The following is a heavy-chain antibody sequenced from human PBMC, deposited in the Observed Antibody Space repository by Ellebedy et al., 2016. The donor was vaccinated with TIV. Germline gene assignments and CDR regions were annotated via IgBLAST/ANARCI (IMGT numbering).Heavy chain of an antibody. CDR2: IHNGVTT. Sequence: MPSETLSLTCAVSGASIGGYFWSWIRQPPGKGLEWIAYIHNGVTTSYNPSLKSRVTISEDTSKNQFSLKLGSVTAADTAVYYCAREYGSGWYGVDYWGQGTLVTVSS. D-gene: IGHD6-19*01. V-gene: IGHV4-59*01. J-gene: IGHJ4*02. CDR3: AREYGSGWYGVDY. CDR1: GASIGGYF.